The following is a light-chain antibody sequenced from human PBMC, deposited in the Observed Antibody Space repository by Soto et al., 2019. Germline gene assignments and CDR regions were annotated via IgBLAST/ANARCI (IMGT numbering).Light chain of an antibody. Sequence: DIQMTQSPPSVSASVGDRVTITCRASQDVGKWLAWYQQKPGKAPKLLIYDASSLESGVPSRFSGSGSGTEFALTISSLQPDDFATYYYQQYNSYSTFGQGTKVDIK. CDR2: DAS. V-gene: IGKV1-5*01. CDR1: QDVGKW. CDR3: QQYNSYST. J-gene: IGKJ1*01.